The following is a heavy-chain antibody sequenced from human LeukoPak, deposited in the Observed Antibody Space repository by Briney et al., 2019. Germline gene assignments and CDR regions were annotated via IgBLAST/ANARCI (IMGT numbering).Heavy chain of an antibody. D-gene: IGHD3-9*01. CDR2: IYYSGST. Sequence: SETLSLTCTVSGGSISSYYWSWIRQPPGKGLEWIGYIYYSGSTNYNPSLKSRVTISVDTSKNQFSLKLSSVTAADTAVYYCARTVLRYFDWADAFDIWGQGTMVTVSS. CDR3: ARTVLRYFDWADAFDI. CDR1: GGSISSYY. J-gene: IGHJ3*02. V-gene: IGHV4-59*12.